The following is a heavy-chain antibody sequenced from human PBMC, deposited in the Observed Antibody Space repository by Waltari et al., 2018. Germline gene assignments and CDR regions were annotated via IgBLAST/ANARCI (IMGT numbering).Heavy chain of an antibody. V-gene: IGHV5-51*01. CDR3: ARQNIHSYGYGYFDF. D-gene: IGHD5-18*01. J-gene: IGHJ4*02. CDR2: IDPGATNT. Sequence: EVQLEQAGAEVKKLGESLKISCNGSGYSFAKYWIGWVRQGPGKGLGGMGVIDPGATNTKNSLAFPGKVTISADTSISTAYLQWSSLKASDTAIYFCARQNIHSYGYGYFDFWGQGTLVTVSS. CDR1: GYSFAKYW.